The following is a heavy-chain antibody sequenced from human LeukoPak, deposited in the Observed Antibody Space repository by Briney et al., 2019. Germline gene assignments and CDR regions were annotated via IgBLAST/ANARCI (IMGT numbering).Heavy chain of an antibody. Sequence: GGSLRLSCAASVFTFSGYAMSWVRQAPGKGLEWVSAISSSGGSTYYADSLKGRFSISRDNSKNTLYVKMNSLRAEDKAVYYCARRGVAATNDFDIWGQGTMVSVCS. V-gene: IGHV3-23*01. CDR2: ISSSGGST. CDR1: VFTFSGYA. CDR3: ARRGVAATNDFDI. D-gene: IGHD2-15*01. J-gene: IGHJ3*02.